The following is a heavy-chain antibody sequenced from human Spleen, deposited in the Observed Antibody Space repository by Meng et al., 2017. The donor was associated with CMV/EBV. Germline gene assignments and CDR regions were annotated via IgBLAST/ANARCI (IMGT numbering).Heavy chain of an antibody. D-gene: IGHD2-21*01. V-gene: IGHV3-21*01. J-gene: IGHJ4*02. CDR1: GFTFSSYS. CDR2: ITSSGGYI. CDR3: ARDLWASSNLY. Sequence: GGPLRLSCAASGFTFSSYSMMWVRQAPGKGLEWVSSITSSGGYIYYADSVKGRFTVSRDNAKNSLSLQMVSLRADDTAVYYCARDLWASSNLYWGQGTLVTVSS.